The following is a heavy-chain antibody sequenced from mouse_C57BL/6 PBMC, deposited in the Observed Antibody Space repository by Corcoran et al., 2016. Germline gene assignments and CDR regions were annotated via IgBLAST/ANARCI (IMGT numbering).Heavy chain of an antibody. Sequence: DVQLQESGPGLVKPSQSLSLTCSVTGYSITSGYYWNWIRQFPGNKLEWMSYISYTASNNYNPSPNNRISLTRDTSKNQFCLKLNSVTTEDKATYYCARDTSYYGSSYGYFDVWGTGTTVTVS. CDR1: GYSITSGYY. V-gene: IGHV3-6*01. CDR2: ISYTASN. CDR3: ARDTSYYGSSYGYFDV. J-gene: IGHJ1*03. D-gene: IGHD1-1*01.